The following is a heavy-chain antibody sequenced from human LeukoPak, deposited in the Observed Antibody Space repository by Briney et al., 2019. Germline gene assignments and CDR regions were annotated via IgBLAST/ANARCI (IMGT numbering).Heavy chain of an antibody. Sequence: SETLSLTCAVYGGSFSGYYWSWIRQPPGKGLEWIGEINHSGSTNYNPSLKSRVTISVDTSKNQFSLKLSSVTAADTAVYYCARGPYCSGGTCNFRPNWFDPWGQGTLVTVSS. V-gene: IGHV4-34*01. D-gene: IGHD2-15*01. CDR1: GGSFSGYY. CDR3: ARGPYCSGGTCNFRPNWFDP. CDR2: INHSGST. J-gene: IGHJ5*02.